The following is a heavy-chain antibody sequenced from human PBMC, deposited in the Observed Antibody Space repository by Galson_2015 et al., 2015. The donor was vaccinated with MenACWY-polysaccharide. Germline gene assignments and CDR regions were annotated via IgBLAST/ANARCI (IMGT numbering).Heavy chain of an antibody. V-gene: IGHV4-31*03. J-gene: IGHJ5*02. CDR1: GDSITSGGYF. CDR3: ARGGRAVSNRNWFDP. CDR2: ISYDGGT. Sequence: LSLTCTVSGDSITSGGYFWSWIRQHPGTGLEWIASISYDGGTYYNPSLKSRVTISADTPNNQFSLKLSSVTAADTAVYYCARGGRAVSNRNWFDPWGQGTLVTVSS. D-gene: IGHD3-16*01.